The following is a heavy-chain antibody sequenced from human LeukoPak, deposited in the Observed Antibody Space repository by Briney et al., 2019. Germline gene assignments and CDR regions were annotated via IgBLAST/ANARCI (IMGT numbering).Heavy chain of an antibody. J-gene: IGHJ6*03. CDR1: GYSISSAYY. V-gene: IGHV4-38-2*02. Sequence: PSETLSLTCTVSGYSISSAYYWGWIRQPPGKGLEWIGSISHSGSIYYNPSLKSRVTMSVDTSKNQFSLKLSSVTAADTAVYYCARAWGGYYYYYYMDVWGKGTTVTVSS. D-gene: IGHD3-10*01. CDR2: ISHSGSI. CDR3: ARAWGGYYYYYYMDV.